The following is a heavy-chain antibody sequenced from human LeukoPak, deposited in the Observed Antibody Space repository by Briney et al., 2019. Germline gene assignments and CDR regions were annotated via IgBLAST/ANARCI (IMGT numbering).Heavy chain of an antibody. CDR3: ASSSWYVFDYYFDY. J-gene: IGHJ4*02. CDR1: GFTFSSYW. D-gene: IGHD6-13*01. CDR2: IYSGGST. V-gene: IGHV3-53*01. Sequence: PGGSLRLSCAASGFTFSSYWMHWVRQAPGKGLEWVSVIYSGGSTYYADSVKGRFTISRDNSKNTLYLQMNSLRAEDTAVYYCASSSWYVFDYYFDYWGQGTLVTVSS.